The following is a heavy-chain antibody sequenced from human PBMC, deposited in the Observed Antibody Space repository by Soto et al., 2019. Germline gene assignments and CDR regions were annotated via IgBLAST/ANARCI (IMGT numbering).Heavy chain of an antibody. CDR2: IYHSGST. CDR1: GGSISSSNW. J-gene: IGHJ6*02. D-gene: IGHD3-9*01. V-gene: IGHV4-4*02. CDR3: ARFSGDILTGYFYYYGMGV. Sequence: PSETLSLTCAVSGGSISSSNWWSWVRQPPGKGLEWIGEIYHSGSTNYNPSLKSRVTISVDKSKNQFSLKLSSVTAADTAVYYCARFSGDILTGYFYYYGMGVWGQGTTVTVSS.